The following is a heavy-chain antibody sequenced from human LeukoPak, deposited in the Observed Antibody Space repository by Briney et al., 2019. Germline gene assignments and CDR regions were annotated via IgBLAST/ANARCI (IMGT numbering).Heavy chain of an antibody. CDR2: ISSSSSYI. CDR1: GFTFSSYS. CDR3: ARVPFRNYAPFDY. J-gene: IGHJ4*02. D-gene: IGHD1-7*01. V-gene: IGHV3-21*01. Sequence: GGSLRLSCAASGFTFSSYSMNWVRQAPGKGLEWVSSISSSSSYIYYADSVKGRFTISRDNAKNSLYLQMNSLRAEDTAVYYCARVPFRNYAPFDYWGQGTLVTVSS.